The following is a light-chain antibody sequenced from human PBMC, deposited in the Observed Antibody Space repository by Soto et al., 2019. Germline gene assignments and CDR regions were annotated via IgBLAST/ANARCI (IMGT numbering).Light chain of an antibody. CDR2: AAT. CDR1: QDINSR. Sequence: DIQMTQSPSSVSASLGDTVTITCRASQDINSRLAWFQQQPGRPPKYVIQAATMLQSGFPSRFAGSGSGRDFTLTIHTLQPEDSATYYCLQVANFPRTFGQGTKVDIK. CDR3: LQVANFPRT. V-gene: IGKV1-12*01. J-gene: IGKJ1*01.